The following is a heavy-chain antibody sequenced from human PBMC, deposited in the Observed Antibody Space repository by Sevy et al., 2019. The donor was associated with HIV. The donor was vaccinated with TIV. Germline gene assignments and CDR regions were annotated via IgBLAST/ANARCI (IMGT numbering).Heavy chain of an antibody. CDR3: TTDAHDYSNYPSPYYFDN. Sequence: GGSLRLSCAASGFTFSSYAMHWVRQAPGRGLEWVGRIRSTPDGGPADYAAPVKGRFTISRDDSKNTLYLQMNSLKTEDTALYYCTTDAHDYSNYPSPYYFDNWGQGTLVTVSS. CDR2: IRSTPDGGPA. V-gene: IGHV3-15*01. J-gene: IGHJ4*02. CDR1: GFTFSSYA. D-gene: IGHD4-4*01.